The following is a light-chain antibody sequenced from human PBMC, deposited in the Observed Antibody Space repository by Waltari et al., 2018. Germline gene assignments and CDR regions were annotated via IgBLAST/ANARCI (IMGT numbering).Light chain of an antibody. V-gene: IGKV3-15*01. CDR3: HQYKKWPRT. CDR1: QSVSRD. CDR2: GAS. Sequence: IVITQSPATLSVSLGERASLSCRSSQSVSRDLAWYQQKPGPAPRLLIYGASTRATGVTDRVSGSGSGTDFTLTISSLQSEDFAVYFCHQYKKWPRTFGQGTKLEI. J-gene: IGKJ2*01.